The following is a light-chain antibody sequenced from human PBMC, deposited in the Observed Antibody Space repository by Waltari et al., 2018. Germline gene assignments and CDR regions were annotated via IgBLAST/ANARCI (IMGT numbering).Light chain of an antibody. J-gene: IGLJ1*01. V-gene: IGLV2-23*02. CDR1: SSAVGNYNL. Sequence: QSGLTQPASVSGSPGQSITISCTGTSSAVGNYNLVSWYPQYPGKAPKLMVYEVTKRTSGVSDRFSGSKSGNTASLTIYGLQSEDEADYYCCSYAGLGIYVFGTGTKVTVL. CDR3: CSYAGLGIYV. CDR2: EVT.